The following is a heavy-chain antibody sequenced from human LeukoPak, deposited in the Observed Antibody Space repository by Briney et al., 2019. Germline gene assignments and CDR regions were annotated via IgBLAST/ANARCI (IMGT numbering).Heavy chain of an antibody. CDR1: GYSFTDFF. V-gene: IGHV1-2*02. CDR2: INPSSGDT. CDR3: AGDTLTYDYVWGTIDY. D-gene: IGHD3-16*01. J-gene: IGHJ4*02. Sequence: GASVKVSCKASGYSFTDFFIHWVRQAPGQGLEWMGWINPSSGDTKYPQEFQGRVTMTGDTSISTAYMELSRLRSDDTAVYYCAGDTLTYDYVWGTIDYWGQGTLVTVSS.